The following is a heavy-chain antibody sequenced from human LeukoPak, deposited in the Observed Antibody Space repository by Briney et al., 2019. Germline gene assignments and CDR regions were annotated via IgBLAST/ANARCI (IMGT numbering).Heavy chain of an antibody. V-gene: IGHV3-30*04. CDR1: EFTFSNYA. J-gene: IGHJ4*02. Sequence: GGSLRLSCAASEFTFSNYAMHWVRQAPGKGLEWVAVISYDGSNKHHADSVKGRFTISRDNSKNTVYLQMNSLRPEDTAVYYCARGRSPDYYGSGKSSPDYWGQGTLVTVSS. CDR2: ISYDGSNK. D-gene: IGHD3-10*01. CDR3: ARGRSPDYYGSGKSSPDY.